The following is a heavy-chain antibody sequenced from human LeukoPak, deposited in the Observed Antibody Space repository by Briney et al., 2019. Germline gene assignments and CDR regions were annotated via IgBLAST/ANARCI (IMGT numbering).Heavy chain of an antibody. V-gene: IGHV3-49*04. CDR2: VRSENFGGTT. CDR1: GISFDDYA. Sequence: PGRSQRLSCTTSGISFDDYALSWVRQAPGKWLEWVGFVRSENFGGTTEYAASVKGRFTISRDDSKSVAYLQMNSLKTDDTAVYFCARGRGPLDYWGQGTLVTVSS. CDR3: ARGRGPLDY. J-gene: IGHJ4*02. D-gene: IGHD3-10*01.